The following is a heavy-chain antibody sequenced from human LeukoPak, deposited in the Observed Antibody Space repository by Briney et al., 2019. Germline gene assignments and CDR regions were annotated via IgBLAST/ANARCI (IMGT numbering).Heavy chain of an antibody. V-gene: IGHV5-51*01. CDR1: GYSFTSYW. J-gene: IGHJ3*02. CDR2: IYPGDSDT. Sequence: GESLKISCKGSGYSFTSYWIGWVRQTPGKGLEWMGIIYPGDSDTRYSPSFQGQVTISADKSISTAYLQWSSLKASDTAIYYCARLMYSYGGNDAFDIWGQGTMVTVSS. D-gene: IGHD5-18*01. CDR3: ARLMYSYGGNDAFDI.